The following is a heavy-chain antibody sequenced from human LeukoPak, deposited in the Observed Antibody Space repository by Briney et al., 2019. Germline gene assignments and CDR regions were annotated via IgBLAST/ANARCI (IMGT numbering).Heavy chain of an antibody. D-gene: IGHD3-9*01. V-gene: IGHV1-46*03. Sequence: ASVKVSCKASGYTFTSYGISWVRQAPGQGLEWMGIINPSGGSTSYAQKFQGRVTMTRDTSTSTVYMELSSLRSEDTAVYYCAMRYFDWLPFDYWGQGTLVTVSS. CDR3: AMRYFDWLPFDY. CDR2: INPSGGST. J-gene: IGHJ4*02. CDR1: GYTFTSYG.